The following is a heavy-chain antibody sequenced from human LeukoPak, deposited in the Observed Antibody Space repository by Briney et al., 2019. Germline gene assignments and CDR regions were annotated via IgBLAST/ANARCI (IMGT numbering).Heavy chain of an antibody. CDR2: ISPYNGNT. D-gene: IGHD5-24*01. Sequence: ASVKVSCKASGYSFTNYGITWVRQAPGQGLEWMGWISPYNGNTNYAQKLQGRVTMTRDTSTSTAYMELRSLRSDDTAVYYCARDNSVRDEAWWFNPWGQGTLVAVSS. CDR3: ARDNSVRDEAWWFNP. CDR1: GYSFTNYG. J-gene: IGHJ5*02. V-gene: IGHV1-18*01.